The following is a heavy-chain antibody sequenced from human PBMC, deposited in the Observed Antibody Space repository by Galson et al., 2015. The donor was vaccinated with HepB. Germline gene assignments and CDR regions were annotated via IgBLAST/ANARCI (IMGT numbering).Heavy chain of an antibody. Sequence: SVKVPCKDSGYSFISHGITGVRQAPGQGLEWKGWISAYNGKRNYAQEVQGRVTLITDTSTSTAYLELRSLTSDDTDVYYCAGVQESYGYEVFFEFWGQGTPVTGSS. J-gene: IGHJ4*02. D-gene: IGHD5-12*01. CDR2: ISAYNGKR. V-gene: IGHV1-18*01. CDR1: GYSFISHG. CDR3: AGVQESYGYEVFFEF.